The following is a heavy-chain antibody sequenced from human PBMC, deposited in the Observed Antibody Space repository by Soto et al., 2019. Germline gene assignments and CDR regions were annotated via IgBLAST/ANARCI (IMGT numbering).Heavy chain of an antibody. J-gene: IGHJ4*02. CDR3: AREWDCSSTSCYVIDY. CDR2: IIPILGIA. CDR1: GGTFSSYT. D-gene: IGHD2-2*01. Sequence: SVKVSCKASGGTFSSYTISWVRQAPGQGLEWMGRIIPILGIANYAQKFQGRVTITADKSTSTAYMELSSLRSEDTAVYYCAREWDCSSTSCYVIDYWGQGTLVTVSS. V-gene: IGHV1-69*04.